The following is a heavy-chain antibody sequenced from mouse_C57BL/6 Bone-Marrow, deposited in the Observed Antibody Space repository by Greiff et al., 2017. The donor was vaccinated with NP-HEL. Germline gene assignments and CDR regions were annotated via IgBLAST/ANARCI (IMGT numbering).Heavy chain of an antibody. J-gene: IGHJ2*01. D-gene: IGHD2-4*01. CDR2: ISNGGGST. V-gene: IGHV5-12*01. CDR1: GFTFSDYY. Sequence: EVMLVESGGGLVQPGGSLKLSCAASGFTFSDYYMYWVRQTPEKRLEWVAYISNGGGSTYYPDTVKGRSTISRDNAKNTLYLQMSRLKSEDTSMYYCARSYDYDGYYFDCWGQGTTLTVSS. CDR3: ARSYDYDGYYFDC.